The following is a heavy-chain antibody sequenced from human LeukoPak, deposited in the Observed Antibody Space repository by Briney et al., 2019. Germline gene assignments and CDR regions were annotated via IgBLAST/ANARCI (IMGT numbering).Heavy chain of an antibody. CDR3: ARAKGDAFDI. J-gene: IGHJ3*02. CDR2: ISSSSSYI. V-gene: IGHV3-21*01. CDR1: GFTFSSYS. Sequence: GGSLRLSCAASGFTFSSYSMNWVRRAPGKGLEWVSSISSSSSYIYYADSVKGRFTISRDNAKNSLYLQMNSLRAEDTAVYYCARAKGDAFDIWGQGTMVTVSS.